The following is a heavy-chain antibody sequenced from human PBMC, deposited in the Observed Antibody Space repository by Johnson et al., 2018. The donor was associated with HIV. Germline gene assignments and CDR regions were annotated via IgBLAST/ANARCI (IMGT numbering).Heavy chain of an antibody. CDR3: ATREKPHLAFDI. D-gene: IGHD5-24*01. V-gene: IGHV3-30*04. Sequence: QVQLVESGGGVVQPGRSLRLSCAASGFTFSSYAMHWVRQAPGKGLEWVPVISYDESNKYSADSVKGRFTISRDNSKNTLYLQMNSLRAEDTAVYYCATREKPHLAFDIWGQGTMVTVSS. CDR2: ISYDESNK. CDR1: GFTFSSYA. J-gene: IGHJ3*02.